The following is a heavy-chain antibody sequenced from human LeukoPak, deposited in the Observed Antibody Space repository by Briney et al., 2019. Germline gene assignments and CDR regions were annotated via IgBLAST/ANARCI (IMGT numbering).Heavy chain of an antibody. Sequence: GGSLRLSCAASGFTFSSYSMNWVRQAPGKGPEWVSSISSSSSYIYYADSVKGRFTISRDNAKNSLYLQMNSLRAEDTAVYYCARDKGIAAAGFDPWGQGTLVTVSS. J-gene: IGHJ5*02. CDR3: ARDKGIAAAGFDP. CDR1: GFTFSSYS. CDR2: ISSSSSYI. V-gene: IGHV3-21*01. D-gene: IGHD6-13*01.